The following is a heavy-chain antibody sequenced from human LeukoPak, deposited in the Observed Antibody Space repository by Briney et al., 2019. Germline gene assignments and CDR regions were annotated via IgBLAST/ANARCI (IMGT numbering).Heavy chain of an antibody. J-gene: IGHJ4*02. Sequence: PGASVKVSCKASGYTFTGCYVHWVGQAPGQGLEWMGWLNPNTGGTSYAQRFQGRVTMTGDSSINTAYMELSSLRSDDTAIYYCARHLHFDFWGQGTLVAVSS. D-gene: IGHD3-3*02. V-gene: IGHV1-2*02. CDR2: LNPNTGGT. CDR3: ARHLHFDF. CDR1: GYTFTGCY.